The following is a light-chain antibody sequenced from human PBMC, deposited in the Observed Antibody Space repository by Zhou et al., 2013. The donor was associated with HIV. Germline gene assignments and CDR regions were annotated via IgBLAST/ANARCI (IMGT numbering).Light chain of an antibody. CDR3: QQRTNWPPIT. CDR2: DAS. Sequence: IVLTQSPATLSLSPGERGTLSCRASQNIKTSLAWYQQKPGQPPRLLIYDASHRATGVPARFSGSGSGTDFTLTISNLEPEDFAVYYCQQRTNWPPITFGQGTRLDIK. J-gene: IGKJ5*01. CDR1: QNIKTS. V-gene: IGKV3-11*01.